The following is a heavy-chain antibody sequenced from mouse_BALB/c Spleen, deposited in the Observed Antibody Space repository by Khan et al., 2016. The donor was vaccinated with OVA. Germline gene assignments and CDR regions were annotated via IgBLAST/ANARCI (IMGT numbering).Heavy chain of an antibody. J-gene: IGHJ4*01. CDR2: IWSDGST. V-gene: IGHV2-6-1*01. Sequence: QVQLKESGPGLVAPSQSLSITCTISGFSLTNYGVHWIRQPPGKGLEWLVVIWSDGSTTYNSALKPRLTITKDNSKSQVFLQMNSLQTDDTAIYFCARQPYYHYNIMDYWGQGTSVTVSS. CDR3: ARQPYYHYNIMDY. D-gene: IGHD2-10*01. CDR1: GFSLTNYG.